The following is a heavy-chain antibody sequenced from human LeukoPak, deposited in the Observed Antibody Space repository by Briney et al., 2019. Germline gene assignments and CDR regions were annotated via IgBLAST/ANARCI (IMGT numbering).Heavy chain of an antibody. J-gene: IGHJ5*02. V-gene: IGHV1-69*04. Sequence: VASVKVSCKASGGTFSSYAISWVRQAPGQGLEWMGRIIPILGIANYAQKFQGRVTMTEDTSTDTAYMELSSLRSEDTAVYYCATELVHMVRRVIIGGARWFDPWGQGTLVTASS. CDR2: IIPILGIA. CDR1: GGTFSSYA. CDR3: ATELVHMVRRVIIGGARWFDP. D-gene: IGHD3-10*01.